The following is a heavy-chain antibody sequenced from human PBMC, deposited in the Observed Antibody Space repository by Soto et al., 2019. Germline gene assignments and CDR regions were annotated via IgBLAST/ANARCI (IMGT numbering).Heavy chain of an antibody. CDR3: VKEGYHDFTSGYYGSEPFGP. CDR2: ISGSCGST. D-gene: IGHD3-3*01. Sequence: GVSLRLSCAASGFTFRSFALSWVRQAPGKGLEWVSSISGSCGSTYYADSVKGRFTISRDNFKNTMDMHMHNLRVEDTAVYYCVKEGYHDFTSGYYGSEPFGPCGQGTLVTVYS. V-gene: IGHV3-23*01. J-gene: IGHJ5*02. CDR1: GFTFRSFA.